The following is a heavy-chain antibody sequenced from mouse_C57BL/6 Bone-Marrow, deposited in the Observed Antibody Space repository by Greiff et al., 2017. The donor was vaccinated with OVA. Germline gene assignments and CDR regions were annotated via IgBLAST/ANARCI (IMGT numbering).Heavy chain of an antibody. Sequence: LKESGPGLLQPSQTLSLTCSFSGFSLSTFGMGVGWIRQPSGKGLEWLAHIWWDDDKYYNPALKSRLTISKDTSKNQVFLKIANVDTADTATYYCARIVRLLRPRYFDVWGTGTTVTVSS. CDR1: GFSLSTFGMG. D-gene: IGHD1-2*01. V-gene: IGHV8-8*01. J-gene: IGHJ1*03. CDR3: ARIVRLLRPRYFDV. CDR2: IWWDDDK.